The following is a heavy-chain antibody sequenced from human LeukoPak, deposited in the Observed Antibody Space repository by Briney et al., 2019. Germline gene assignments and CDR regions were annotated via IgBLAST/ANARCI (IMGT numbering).Heavy chain of an antibody. J-gene: IGHJ4*02. Sequence: GGSLRLSCAASGFTFSTYAMIWVRQAPGRGLEWVSGICGSGGCTYYADSVKGRFTISRDNSKNTLYLQMNSLRVEDTAVYYCASTPFYDYVWGSYRYRGLFDNWGQGTRVSVSS. CDR1: GFTFSTYA. D-gene: IGHD3-16*02. V-gene: IGHV3-23*01. CDR2: ICGSGGCT. CDR3: ASTPFYDYVWGSYRYRGLFDN.